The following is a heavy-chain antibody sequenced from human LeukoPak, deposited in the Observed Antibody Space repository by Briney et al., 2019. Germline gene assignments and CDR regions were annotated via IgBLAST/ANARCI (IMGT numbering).Heavy chain of an antibody. D-gene: IGHD6-13*01. Sequence: GGSLRLSCAASGFTFDYYGMSWVRQVPGKGLEWVSGTNWNGGNTGYADSVKGRFTISRDNAENSLYLQMNSLRAEDTALYYCARGTYSSNWFLHYWGQGTLVTVSS. CDR2: TNWNGGNT. V-gene: IGHV3-20*04. CDR1: GFTFDYYG. J-gene: IGHJ4*02. CDR3: ARGTYSSNWFLHY.